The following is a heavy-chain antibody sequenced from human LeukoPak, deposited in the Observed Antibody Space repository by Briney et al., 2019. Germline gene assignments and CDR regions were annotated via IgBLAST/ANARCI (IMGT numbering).Heavy chain of an antibody. CDR3: ARGRRGIVGATFAY. J-gene: IGHJ4*02. V-gene: IGHV1-8*03. D-gene: IGHD1-26*01. Sequence: ASVNVSRKSSGYTFTSYDINWVRQPTAQGLEWMGWMNPNSGNTGYAQKLQGRLTITRNTSMSTAYMELSSLRSKATGVYSCARGRRGIVGATFAYWGQGTLVTVSS. CDR1: GYTFTSYD. CDR2: MNPNSGNT.